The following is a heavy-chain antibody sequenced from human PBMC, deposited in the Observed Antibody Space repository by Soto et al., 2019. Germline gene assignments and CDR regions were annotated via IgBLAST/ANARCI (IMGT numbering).Heavy chain of an antibody. CDR1: GYTFTGYY. Sequence: GASVKVSCKASGYTFTGYYMHWVRQAPGQGLEWMGWINPNSGGTNYAQKFQGWVTMTRDTSISTAYMELSRLRSDDTAVYYCARETALDTAMVTPYYYYGMDVWGQGTTVTVAS. J-gene: IGHJ6*02. D-gene: IGHD5-18*01. CDR2: INPNSGGT. CDR3: ARETALDTAMVTPYYYYGMDV. V-gene: IGHV1-2*04.